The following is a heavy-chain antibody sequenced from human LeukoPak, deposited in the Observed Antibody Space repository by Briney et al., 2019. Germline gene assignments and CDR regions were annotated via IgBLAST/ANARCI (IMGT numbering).Heavy chain of an antibody. CDR1: GFTFSTYS. D-gene: IGHD1-26*01. CDR3: AKGRWDLDY. Sequence: GGSLRLSCAASGFTFSTYSMHWVRQAPGKGLEWVAFIRSDASNKYYADSVKGRFTISRDNSQNTLYLQMNSLRAEDTAVYYCAKGRWDLDYWGQGTLVTVSS. CDR2: IRSDASNK. J-gene: IGHJ4*02. V-gene: IGHV3-30*02.